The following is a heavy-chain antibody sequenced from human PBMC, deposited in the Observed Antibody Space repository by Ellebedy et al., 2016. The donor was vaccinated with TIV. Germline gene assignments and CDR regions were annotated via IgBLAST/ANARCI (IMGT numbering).Heavy chain of an antibody. J-gene: IGHJ6*02. V-gene: IGHV3-21*01. Sequence: GESLKISCAASGFTFSSYSMNWVRQAPGKGLEWVSSISSSSSYIYYADSVKGRFTISRDNAKNSLYLQMNSLRAEDTAVYYCARDDYDFWSGRPPYYYGMDVWGQGTTVTVSS. D-gene: IGHD3-3*01. CDR2: ISSSSSYI. CDR3: ARDDYDFWSGRPPYYYGMDV. CDR1: GFTFSSYS.